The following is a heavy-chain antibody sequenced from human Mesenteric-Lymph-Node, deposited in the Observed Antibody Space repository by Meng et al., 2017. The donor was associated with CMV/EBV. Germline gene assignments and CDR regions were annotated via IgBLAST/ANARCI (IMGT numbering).Heavy chain of an antibody. V-gene: IGHV3-53*01. CDR3: ARAKNYYDSSGYAFYYYYGMDV. CDR2: IYSGGST. J-gene: IGHJ6*02. CDR1: GFTFSSYA. D-gene: IGHD3-22*01. Sequence: GESLKISCAASGFTFSSYAMSWVRQAPGKGLEWVSVIYSGGSTYYADSVKGRFTISRDNSKNTLYLQMNSLRAEDTAVYYCARAKNYYDSSGYAFYYYYGMDVWGQGTTVTVSS.